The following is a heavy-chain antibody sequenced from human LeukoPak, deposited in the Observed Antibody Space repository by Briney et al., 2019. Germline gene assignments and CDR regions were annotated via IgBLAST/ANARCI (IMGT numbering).Heavy chain of an antibody. CDR1: GFTPRSYV. J-gene: IGHJ4*02. CDR3: AIDTPVVAGTVFDC. Sequence: GGSLRHSCAASGFTPRSYVMIWGRPAPGEGVGWVSAICVSGKSTYYAVSVKGRFTISRDNSKNTLYLQMNSLRAEDTAGYYCAIDTPVVAGTVFDCWGQGPRVTVS. D-gene: IGHD6-19*01. V-gene: IGHV3-23*01. CDR2: ICVSGKST.